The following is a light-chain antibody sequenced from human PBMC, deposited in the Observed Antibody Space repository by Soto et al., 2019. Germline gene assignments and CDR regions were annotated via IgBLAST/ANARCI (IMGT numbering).Light chain of an antibody. CDR3: QQYGSSPT. CDR2: GAS. J-gene: IGKJ4*01. Sequence: EIVLTQSPATLSLSPGERATLSCRASQSVRRYLAWYRQRPGQPPRLLISGASNRATGIPDRFSGSGSGTDFTLTISRLEPEDFAVYHCQQYGSSPTFGGGTKVDIK. V-gene: IGKV3-20*01. CDR1: QSVRRY.